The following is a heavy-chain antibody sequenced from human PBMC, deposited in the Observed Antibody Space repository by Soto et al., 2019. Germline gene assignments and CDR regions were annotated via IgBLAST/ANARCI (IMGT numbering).Heavy chain of an antibody. Sequence: SETLSLTCAVSGFSISSGNYWGWIRKHPGKGLEWIGSGYHGGNTYYNPSLKSRVSISMDLSKNQFSLKLTSVTAADTAAYYCARARWYDAFNVWGQGTVVTVSS. CDR3: ARARWYDAFNV. V-gene: IGHV4-38-2*01. CDR2: GYHGGNT. CDR1: GFSISSGNY. D-gene: IGHD2-15*01. J-gene: IGHJ3*01.